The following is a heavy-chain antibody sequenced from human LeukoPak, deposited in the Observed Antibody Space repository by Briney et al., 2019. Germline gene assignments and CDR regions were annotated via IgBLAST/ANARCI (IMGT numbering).Heavy chain of an antibody. V-gene: IGHV6-1*01. CDR1: GDTVSSDSAA. CDR2: AYYRSKWYF. Sequence: PSQTLSLTCAISGDTVSSDSAAWHWIRQSPSRGLEWLGRAYYRSKWYFDYAVSVKSRTTINPDTSKNQFSLHLNSVTPEDTAVYYCARMTAATRWYFDLWGRGTLVTVSS. J-gene: IGHJ2*01. D-gene: IGHD5-12*01. CDR3: ARMTAATRWYFDL.